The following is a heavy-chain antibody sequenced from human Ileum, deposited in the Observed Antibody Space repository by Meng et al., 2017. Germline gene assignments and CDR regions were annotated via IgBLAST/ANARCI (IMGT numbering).Heavy chain of an antibody. V-gene: IGHV4-34*01. CDR1: GGSLDDYY. Sequence: VRLTLGVAGLFKPSVPLSLTCAVFGGSLDDYYWSGVRQSPGKGLEWIGQIHHSGRTNYKSSLERRVTISVDTSKSQFSLKLTSATAADTAMYYCVRGPARETHDFDYWGQGALVTVSS. D-gene: IGHD1-26*01. CDR3: VRGPARETHDFDY. J-gene: IGHJ4*02. CDR2: IHHSGRT.